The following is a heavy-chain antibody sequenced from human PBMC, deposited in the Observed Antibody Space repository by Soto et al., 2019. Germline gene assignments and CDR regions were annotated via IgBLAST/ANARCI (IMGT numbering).Heavy chain of an antibody. D-gene: IGHD3-16*02. CDR1: GGSISSYY. Sequence: SETLSLTCTVSGGSISSYYWSWIRQPPGKGLEWIGYIYYSGSTNYNPSLKSRVTISVDTSKNQFSLKLSSVTAADTAVYYCARHFPYYDYIWGSYRTNPNYFDYWGQGTLVTVSS. V-gene: IGHV4-59*08. CDR3: ARHFPYYDYIWGSYRTNPNYFDY. CDR2: IYYSGST. J-gene: IGHJ4*02.